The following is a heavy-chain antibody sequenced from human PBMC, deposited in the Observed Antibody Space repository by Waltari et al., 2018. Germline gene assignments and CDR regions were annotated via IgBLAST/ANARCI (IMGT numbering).Heavy chain of an antibody. CDR1: GYSIRSGYY. D-gene: IGHD4-17*01. J-gene: IGHJ3*02. Sequence: QVQLQESGPGLVKPSETLSLTCAVSGYSIRSGYYWGWIRQPPGKGLEWIGSIYHSGSTYYNPYLKSRVNISVDTSKNQFYLKRSAVTAADTDVYYCARGDYGDYQDACDIWGQGTMVTVSS. CDR3: ARGDYGDYQDACDI. V-gene: IGHV4-38-2*01. CDR2: IYHSGST.